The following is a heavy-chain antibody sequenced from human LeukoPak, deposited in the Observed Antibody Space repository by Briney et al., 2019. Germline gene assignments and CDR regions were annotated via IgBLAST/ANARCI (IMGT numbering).Heavy chain of an antibody. CDR1: DGSINSYY. Sequence: SETLSLTCSVSDGSINSYYWSWIRQPPGKGLEWIGYIHYSGRTYYNPSLRSRVTISVDTSKNQFSLKLSSAAAADTAVYYCASGGFYDSSDYYGSYFDYWGQGTLVTVSS. V-gene: IGHV4-59*06. J-gene: IGHJ4*02. CDR2: IHYSGRT. CDR3: ASGGFYDSSDYYGSYFDY. D-gene: IGHD3-22*01.